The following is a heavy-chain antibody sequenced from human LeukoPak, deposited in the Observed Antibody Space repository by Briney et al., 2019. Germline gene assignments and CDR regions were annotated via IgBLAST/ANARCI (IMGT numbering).Heavy chain of an antibody. D-gene: IGHD3-22*01. V-gene: IGHV4-59*01. J-gene: IGHJ4*02. CDR3: ARSPGGYSDY. Sequence: PSETLSLTCTVSGGSISSYCWSWIRQPPGKGLEWIGYIYYSGSTNYNPSLKSRVTISVDTSKNQFSLKLSSVTAADTAVYYCARSPGGYSDYWGQGTLVTVSS. CDR2: IYYSGST. CDR1: GGSISSYC.